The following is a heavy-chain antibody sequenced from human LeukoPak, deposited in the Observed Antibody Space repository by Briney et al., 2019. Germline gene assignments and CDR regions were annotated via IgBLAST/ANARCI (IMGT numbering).Heavy chain of an antibody. J-gene: IGHJ4*02. D-gene: IGHD3-10*01. CDR1: GFAFGTDA. V-gene: IGHV3-23*01. CDR3: ARDPYNTILYRLAH. CDR2: ISADGQVT. Sequence: PGGSLRLSCAGSGFAFGTDAMSWVRQAPGMVLEWVSSISADGQVTHYADSVEGRFTVSRDNSKSTLYLQLNSLRAEDTATYYCARDPYNTILYRLAHWGQGTLVTVSS.